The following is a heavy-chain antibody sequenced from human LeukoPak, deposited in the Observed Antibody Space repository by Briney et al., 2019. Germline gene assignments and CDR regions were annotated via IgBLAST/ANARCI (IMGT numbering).Heavy chain of an antibody. CDR3: AKDPLGYYGSEY. Sequence: SQTLSLTCTVSGGSISSGDYYWSWIRQPPGKGLEWIGYIHYSGSTYYNPSLKSRLTMSVDTARNQFSLNLYSVTAADTAIYYCAKDPLGYYGSEYWGQGTLVTVSS. CDR2: IHYSGST. J-gene: IGHJ4*02. V-gene: IGHV4-30-4*08. CDR1: GGSISSGDYY. D-gene: IGHD3-10*01.